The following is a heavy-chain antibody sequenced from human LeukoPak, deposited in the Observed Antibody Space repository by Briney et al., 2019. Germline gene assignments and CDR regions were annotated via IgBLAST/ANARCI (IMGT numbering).Heavy chain of an antibody. CDR3: ATYCGGDCYPDY. CDR2: IIPIFGTA. D-gene: IGHD2-21*02. V-gene: IGHV1-69*05. CDR1: GGTFSSYA. J-gene: IGHJ4*02. Sequence: SVKVSCKASGGTFSSYAISWVRQAPGQGLEWMGRIIPIFGTANYAQKFQGRVTITTDESTSTAYMELSSLRSEDTAVYYCATYCGGDCYPDYWGQGTLVTVSS.